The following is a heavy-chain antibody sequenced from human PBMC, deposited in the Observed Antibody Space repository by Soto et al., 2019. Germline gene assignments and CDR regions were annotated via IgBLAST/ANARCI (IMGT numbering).Heavy chain of an antibody. CDR2: IYWDDDK. J-gene: IGHJ4*02. CDR3: AHSRSITIFGVARVCYFDY. D-gene: IGHD3-3*01. Sequence: SGPTLVKPTQTLTLTCTFSGFSLSTSGVGVGWIRQPPGKALEWLALIYWDDDKRYSPSLKSRLTITKDTSKNQVVLTMTNMDPVDTATYYCAHSRSITIFGVARVCYFDYWGQGTLVTVSS. CDR1: GFSLSTSGVG. V-gene: IGHV2-5*02.